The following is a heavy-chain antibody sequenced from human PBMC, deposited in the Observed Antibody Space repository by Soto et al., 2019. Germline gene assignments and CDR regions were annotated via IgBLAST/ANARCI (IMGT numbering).Heavy chain of an antibody. CDR1: GFTFSSYA. Sequence: GGSLRLSCAASGFTFSSYAMSWVRQAPGKGLEWVSAISGSGGSTYYADSVKGRFTISRDNSKNTLYLQMNSLRAEDTAVYYCAKGPVVVVAAFVDYWGQGTLVTVSS. CDR3: AKGPVVVVAAFVDY. V-gene: IGHV3-23*01. J-gene: IGHJ4*02. CDR2: ISGSGGST. D-gene: IGHD2-15*01.